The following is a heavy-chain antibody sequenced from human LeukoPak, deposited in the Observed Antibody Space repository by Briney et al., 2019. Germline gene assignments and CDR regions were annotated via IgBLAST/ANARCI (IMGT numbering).Heavy chain of an antibody. J-gene: IGHJ6*02. V-gene: IGHV3-7*03. CDR3: ARARRQLGDYYGMDV. CDR2: IKQDASEI. D-gene: IGHD6-6*01. Sequence: GGSLRLSCAASGVPISGYWMSWVRQAPGKGLEWVANIKQDASEIYYVGSVKGRFTISRDNAKNSVFLQMSSLRSEDTAVYYCARARRQLGDYYGMDVWGQGTTVTVSS. CDR1: GVPISGYW.